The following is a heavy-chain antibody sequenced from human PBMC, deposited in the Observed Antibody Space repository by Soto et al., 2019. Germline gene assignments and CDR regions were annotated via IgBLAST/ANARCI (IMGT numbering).Heavy chain of an antibody. CDR1: GGSISSSNW. V-gene: IGHV4-4*02. Sequence: QVQLQESGPGLVKPSGTLSLTCAVSGGSISSSNWWSWVRQPPGKGLEWIGEIYHSGSTNYNPSLTSRVTISVDKSKNQFSLTLRSVTAADTAVYYCARVLGNDAFDIWGQGTMVTVSS. CDR3: ARVLGNDAFDI. CDR2: IYHSGST. J-gene: IGHJ3*02. D-gene: IGHD3-3*02.